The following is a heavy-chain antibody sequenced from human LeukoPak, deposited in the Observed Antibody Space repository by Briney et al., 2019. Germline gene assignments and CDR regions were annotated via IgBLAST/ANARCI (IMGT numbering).Heavy chain of an antibody. D-gene: IGHD3-10*01. CDR2: IYSGGNR. CDR1: EFSVGSNY. V-gene: IGHV3-53*01. Sequence: GGSLRLSCAASEFSVGSNYMTWVRQAPGKGLEWVSVIYSGGNRYYADSVKGRFTISRDKSQNTLYLQMNSLRAEDTAIYYCARTDYGSGSYSDYWGQGTLVTVSS. CDR3: ARTDYGSGSYSDY. J-gene: IGHJ4*02.